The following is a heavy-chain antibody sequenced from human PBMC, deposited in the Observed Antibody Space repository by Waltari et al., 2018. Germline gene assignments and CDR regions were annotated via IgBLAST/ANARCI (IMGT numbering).Heavy chain of an antibody. CDR2: FIPIFATA. J-gene: IGHJ4*02. Sequence: QVQLVQSGAEVKKPGSSVKVSCKASGGTFSSYAISWVRQAPGQGLEWMGGFIPIFATANYAQKFHGRVTITTDESTSTAYMEVSSLRSEDTAVYYCARDGGNTGRAIDYWGQGTLVTVSS. CDR1: GGTFSSYA. CDR3: ARDGGNTGRAIDY. V-gene: IGHV1-69*05. D-gene: IGHD2-15*01.